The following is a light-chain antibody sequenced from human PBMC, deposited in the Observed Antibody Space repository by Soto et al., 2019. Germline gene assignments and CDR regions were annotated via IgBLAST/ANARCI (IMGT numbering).Light chain of an antibody. CDR2: DDS. V-gene: IGLV2-14*01. J-gene: IGLJ2*01. Sequence: QSALTQIASVSGSPGQSITISCTGTSSDVGGYNYVSWYQHHPGKAPKLMIYDDSNRPPGVSNRFSGSKSGNTASLTISGLQAEDEADYYCTSYADSSPVVFGGGTKLTVL. CDR1: SSDVGGYNY. CDR3: TSYADSSPVV.